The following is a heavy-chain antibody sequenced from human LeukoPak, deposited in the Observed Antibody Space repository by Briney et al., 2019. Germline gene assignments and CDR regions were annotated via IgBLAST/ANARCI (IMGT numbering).Heavy chain of an antibody. Sequence: GGSLRLSCAASGFTFSSYWMHWVRQAPGKGLVWVSRINSDGSSTSYADSVKGRFTISRDNAKNTLYLQMNSLRAEDTAVYYCARGQIAGIGYYYDSSGQTDYWGQGTLVTVSS. J-gene: IGHJ4*02. V-gene: IGHV3-74*01. CDR2: INSDGSST. CDR1: GFTFSSYW. CDR3: ARGQIAGIGYYYDSSGQTDY. D-gene: IGHD3-22*01.